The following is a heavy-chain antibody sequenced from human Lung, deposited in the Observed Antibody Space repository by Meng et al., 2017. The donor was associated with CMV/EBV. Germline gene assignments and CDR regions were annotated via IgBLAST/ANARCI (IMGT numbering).Heavy chain of an antibody. CDR1: GFTFSSYG. CDR3: ARDWALSVFVN. J-gene: IGHJ4*02. Sequence: GESLKISCAASGFTFSSYGMHWVRQAPGKGLEWVAFVRYDGTNKYYADSVKGRFTISRDNSKNTLSLQMNSLRGEDTAVYYCARDWALSVFVNWGQGTLVTVSS. CDR2: VRYDGTNK. D-gene: IGHD3-3*02. V-gene: IGHV3-30*02.